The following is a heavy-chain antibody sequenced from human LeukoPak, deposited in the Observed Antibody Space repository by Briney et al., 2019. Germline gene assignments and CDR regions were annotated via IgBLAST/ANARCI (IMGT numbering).Heavy chain of an antibody. CDR2: LSFNGVNA. CDR3: VRSLMGVDDY. Sequence: PGTSLRLSCAASGFSFSNYGMHWVRQAPGMGLEWVAVLSFNGVNAYYADSVRGRFTVSRENSRNYLQMNSLRAEDTAVYYCVRSLMGVDDYWGQGTLVTVSS. J-gene: IGHJ4*02. D-gene: IGHD3-3*01. V-gene: IGHV3-30*03. CDR1: GFSFSNYG.